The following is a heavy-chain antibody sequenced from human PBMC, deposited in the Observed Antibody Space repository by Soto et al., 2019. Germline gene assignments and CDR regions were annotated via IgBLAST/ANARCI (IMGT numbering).Heavy chain of an antibody. CDR2: IDPSDSYT. J-gene: IGHJ6*02. CDR1: GYSFTSYW. V-gene: IGHV5-10-1*01. CDR3: ARSYYYYYGMDV. Sequence: GESLKISCKGSGYSFTSYWISWVRQMPGKVLEWMGRIDPSDSYTNYSPSFQGHVTISADKSISTAYLQWSSLKASDTAMYYCARSYYYYYGMDVWGQGTTVTVSS.